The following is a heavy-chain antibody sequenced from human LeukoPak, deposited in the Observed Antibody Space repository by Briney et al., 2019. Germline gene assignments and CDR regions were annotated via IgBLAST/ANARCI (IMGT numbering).Heavy chain of an antibody. D-gene: IGHD1-26*01. J-gene: IGHJ3*02. CDR2: ISSSGSTI. Sequence: GGSLRLSCAASGFALSDYYMRWIRQSPGKGLEWVSYISSSGSTIYYADSVKGRFTISRDNAKNSLYLQMNCLRAGVTALYYCAKAYGGSFSAFDIWGQGTMVTVSS. CDR1: GFALSDYY. CDR3: AKAYGGSFSAFDI. V-gene: IGHV3-11*01.